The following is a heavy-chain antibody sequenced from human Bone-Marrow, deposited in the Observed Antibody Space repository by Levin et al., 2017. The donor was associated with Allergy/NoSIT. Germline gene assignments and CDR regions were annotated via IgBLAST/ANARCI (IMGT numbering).Heavy chain of an antibody. J-gene: IGHJ4*02. CDR2: ISLDGSNR. CDR1: GFTFSNYD. D-gene: IGHD6-19*01. CDR3: AKGSSSGWHQIY. Sequence: AGGSLRLSCAVSGFTFSNYDMYWVRQAPGKGLEWVAVISLDGSNRDYVDSVKGRFTVSRDNSKNTLFLQMVSLRTEDTAIYYCAKGSSSGWHQIYWGQGTLVTVSS. V-gene: IGHV3-30*18.